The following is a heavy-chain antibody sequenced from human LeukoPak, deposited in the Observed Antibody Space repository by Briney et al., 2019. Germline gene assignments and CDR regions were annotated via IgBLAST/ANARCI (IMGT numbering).Heavy chain of an antibody. CDR1: GFTVSSNY. V-gene: IGHV3-53*04. CDR3: ARWAMYYYDSSGYSGHFDY. D-gene: IGHD3-22*01. CDR2: IYSGGST. Sequence: GGSLRLSCAASGFTVSSNYMSWVRQAPGKGLEWVSVIYSGGSTYYADSVKGRFTISTHNSKNTLYLQMNSLRAEDTAVYYCARWAMYYYDSSGYSGHFDYWGQGTLVSVSS. J-gene: IGHJ4*02.